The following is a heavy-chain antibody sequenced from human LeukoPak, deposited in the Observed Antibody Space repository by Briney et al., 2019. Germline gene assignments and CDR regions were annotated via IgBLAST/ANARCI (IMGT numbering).Heavy chain of an antibody. D-gene: IGHD6-19*01. CDR1: GYIFTSYG. V-gene: IGHV1-18*01. Sequence: ASVKVSCKASGYIFTSYGISGVRQSPGQGVEWLGWISAYNGNTKYAQKLPGRVTMTTDTSPSTAYMELRSLRSHHTAVYYCAKDLNSGWYESEEYYFDYWGQGTLVTVSS. CDR3: AKDLNSGWYESEEYYFDY. CDR2: ISAYNGNT. J-gene: IGHJ4*02.